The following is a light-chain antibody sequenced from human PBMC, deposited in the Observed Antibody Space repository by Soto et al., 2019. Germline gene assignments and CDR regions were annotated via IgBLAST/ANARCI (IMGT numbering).Light chain of an antibody. J-gene: IGLJ1*01. CDR3: SSYTTTNTYV. Sequence: QSVLTQPASVSGSPGQSITISCTGTSSDIGGYKYVSWYQQHPGKAPKLMIYEVTYRPSGVSDRFSGSKSGNTASLTVSGLQAEDEADYYCSSYTTTNTYVFGTGTKVTV. CDR2: EVT. CDR1: SSDIGGYKY. V-gene: IGLV2-14*01.